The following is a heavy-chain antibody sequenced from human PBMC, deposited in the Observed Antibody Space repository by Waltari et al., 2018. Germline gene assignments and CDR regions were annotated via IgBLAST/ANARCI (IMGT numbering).Heavy chain of an antibody. D-gene: IGHD4-17*01. CDR2: IIPIFGTA. CDR1: GGTFSSYA. Sequence: QVQLVQSGAEVKKPGSSVKVSCKASGGTFSSYAISWVRQAPGQGLEWMGRIIPIFGTANYAQKFQGRVTITADKSTSTAYMELSSLRSEDTAVYYCARGGFLGVTTIFPDAFDIWGQGTMVTVSS. CDR3: ARGGFLGVTTIFPDAFDI. J-gene: IGHJ3*02. V-gene: IGHV1-69*08.